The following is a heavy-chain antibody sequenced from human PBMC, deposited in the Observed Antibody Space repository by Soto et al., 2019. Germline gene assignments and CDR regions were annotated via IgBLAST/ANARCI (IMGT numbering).Heavy chain of an antibody. CDR2: ISWNSGSI. CDR3: AKDIGVDTAMVTIDY. J-gene: IGHJ4*02. Sequence: DVQLVESGGGLVQPGRSLRLSCAASGFTFDDYAMHWVRQAPGKGLEWVSGISWNSGSIGYADSVKGRFTISRDNAKNSLYLQMNSLRAEDTALYYCAKDIGVDTAMVTIDYWGQGTLVTVSS. D-gene: IGHD5-18*01. CDR1: GFTFDDYA. V-gene: IGHV3-9*01.